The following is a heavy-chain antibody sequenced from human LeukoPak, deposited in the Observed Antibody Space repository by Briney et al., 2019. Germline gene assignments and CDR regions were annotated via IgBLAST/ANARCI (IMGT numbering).Heavy chain of an antibody. CDR1: GLTVSSNY. Sequence: GSLRLPCAASGLTVSSNYMSWVRQPPGKGLEWIGDVYQSGNTNYNPSLKSRVTISVDKSKNQFSLKLSSVTAADTAVYYCVRKYDSSGYYCHFDYWGQGTLVTVSS. V-gene: IGHV4-4*02. CDR2: VYQSGNT. CDR3: VRKYDSSGYYCHFDY. D-gene: IGHD3-22*01. J-gene: IGHJ4*02.